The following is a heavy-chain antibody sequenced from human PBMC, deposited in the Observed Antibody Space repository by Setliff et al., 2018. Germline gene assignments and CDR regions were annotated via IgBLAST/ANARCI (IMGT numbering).Heavy chain of an antibody. CDR1: GYTFTAYY. V-gene: IGHV1-2*02. Sequence: ASVKVSCKASGYTFTAYYIHWVRQAPGQGLEWMGWINPNAGNINYIQKFKGRVTMTRDTSISTAYMELRRLKSDDTAVYYCARGEHIVSGDFYHYIDVWGKGTTVTVSS. D-gene: IGHD2-15*01. CDR2: INPNAGNI. CDR3: ARGEHIVSGDFYHYIDV. J-gene: IGHJ6*03.